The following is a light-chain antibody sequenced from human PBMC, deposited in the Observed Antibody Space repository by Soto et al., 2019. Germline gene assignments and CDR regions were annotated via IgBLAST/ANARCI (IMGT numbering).Light chain of an antibody. V-gene: IGLV2-11*01. CDR2: DVS. CDR3: CSYADNYSYV. J-gene: IGLJ1*01. CDR1: SSDVGAYNY. Sequence: QPALTQPRPVSGSPGQSVTISCTGTSSDVGAYNYVSWYQQHPGKAPKLMTYDVSKRPSGGPDRFSGSKSGNTASLTISGLQAEDEADSYCCSYADNYSYVFGTGTKVTVL.